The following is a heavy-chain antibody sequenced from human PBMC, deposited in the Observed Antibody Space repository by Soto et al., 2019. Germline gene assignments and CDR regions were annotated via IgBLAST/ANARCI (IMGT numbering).Heavy chain of an antibody. V-gene: IGHV3-23*01. CDR3: AKGGTIFGLVTKRFDY. CDR2: ISGSGGST. Sequence: EVQLLESGGGLVQPGGSLRLSCAASGFTFSSYAMSWVRQAPGKGLEWVSAISGSGGSTYYADSVKGRFTNSRDNSKNTLYLQMNSLRAEDTAVYYCAKGGTIFGLVTKRFDYWGQGTLVTVSS. D-gene: IGHD3-3*01. J-gene: IGHJ4*02. CDR1: GFTFSSYA.